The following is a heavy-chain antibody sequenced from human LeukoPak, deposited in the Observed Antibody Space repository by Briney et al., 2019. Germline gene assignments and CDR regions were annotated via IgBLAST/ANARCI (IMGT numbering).Heavy chain of an antibody. CDR1: GYIFTYYY. Sequence: GASVKVSCKASGYIFTYYYMHWVRQAPGQGLEWMGIINPSGGSTIYAQKFQGRVTMTRDTSTSTVYMELSSLRSEDTAVYYCAGNYYDTSGYLPLQYYHYYGMDVWGQGTTVTVSS. CDR2: INPSGGST. V-gene: IGHV1-46*01. D-gene: IGHD3-22*01. J-gene: IGHJ6*02. CDR3: AGNYYDTSGYLPLQYYHYYGMDV.